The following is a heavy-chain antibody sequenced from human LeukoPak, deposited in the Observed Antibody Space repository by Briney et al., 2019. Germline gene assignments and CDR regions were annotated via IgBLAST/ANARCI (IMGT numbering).Heavy chain of an antibody. V-gene: IGHV4-59*01. CDR1: GGSISSYY. CDR3: ARSGTRVPAAATYYYYYYMDV. Sequence: SETLSLTCTVSGGSISSYYWRWIRQPPGKGLEWIGYIYYSGSTNYNPSLKSRVTISVDTSKNQFSLKLSSVTAADTAVYYCARSGTRVPAAATYYYYYYMDVWDKGTTVTVSS. D-gene: IGHD2-2*01. J-gene: IGHJ6*03. CDR2: IYYSGST.